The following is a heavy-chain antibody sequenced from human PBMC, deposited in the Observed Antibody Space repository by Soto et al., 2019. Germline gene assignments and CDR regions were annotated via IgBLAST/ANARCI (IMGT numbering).Heavy chain of an antibody. CDR3: ATSSGWDRVFDY. CDR1: GFTVSSNY. CDR2: IYSGGST. D-gene: IGHD6-19*01. J-gene: IGHJ4*02. V-gene: IGHV3-53*01. Sequence: GGSLRLSCAASGFTVSSNYMSWVRQAPGKGLEWVSVIYSGGSTYYADSVKGRFTISRDNSKNTLYLQMNSLRAEDTAVYYCATSSGWDRVFDYWGQGTLVTVSS.